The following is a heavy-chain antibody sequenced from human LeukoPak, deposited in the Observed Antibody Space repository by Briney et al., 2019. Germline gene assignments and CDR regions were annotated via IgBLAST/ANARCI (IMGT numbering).Heavy chain of an antibody. CDR3: ARAESYYYGMDV. CDR1: GFTFSSYA. V-gene: IGHV3-64*01. J-gene: IGHJ6*02. CDR2: ISSNGCST. Sequence: GGSLRLSCAASGFTFSSYAMHWVRQAPGKGLEYVSAISSNGCSTYYANSVKGRFTISRDNSKNTLYLQMGSLRAEDMAVYYCARAESYYYGMDVWGQGTTVTVSS.